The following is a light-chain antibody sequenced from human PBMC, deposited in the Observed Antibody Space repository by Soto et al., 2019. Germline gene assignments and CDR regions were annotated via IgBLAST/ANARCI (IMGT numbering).Light chain of an antibody. J-gene: IGKJ4*01. CDR3: QKYNSAALT. CDR1: QGISNY. CDR2: AAS. V-gene: IGKV1-27*01. Sequence: DIQMTQSPSALSASLGDRVTITCRASQGISNYLAWYQQKPGKVPKLLIYAASTLQSGVPSRFSGTGSGTDFNLTISSLQPEDVATYYCQKYNSAALTFGGGTKVEIK.